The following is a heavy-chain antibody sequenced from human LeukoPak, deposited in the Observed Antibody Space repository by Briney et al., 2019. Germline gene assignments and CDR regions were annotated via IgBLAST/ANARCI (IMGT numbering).Heavy chain of an antibody. D-gene: IGHD3-22*01. Sequence: SETLSLTCAVYGGSFSGYYWSWIRQPPGKGLEWIGEINHSGSTNYNPSLKSRVTISVDTSKNQFSLKLSSVTAADTAVYYCARHPAITYYYDSSGRKPSNWFDPWGQGTLVTVSS. J-gene: IGHJ5*02. CDR2: INHSGST. CDR3: ARHPAITYYYDSSGRKPSNWFDP. V-gene: IGHV4-34*01. CDR1: GGSFSGYY.